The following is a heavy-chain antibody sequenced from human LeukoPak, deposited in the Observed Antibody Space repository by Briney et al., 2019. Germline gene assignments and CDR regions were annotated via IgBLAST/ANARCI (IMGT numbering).Heavy chain of an antibody. CDR3: AGQNSYNFWNALNWFDP. J-gene: IGHJ5*02. CDR2: IFYSGST. CDR1: GGSIRSTTYY. D-gene: IGHD3-3*01. V-gene: IGHV4-39*01. Sequence: SVTLSLTCTVSGGSIRSTTYYWAWIRQPPGKGREWIGSIFYSGSTYYNPSLKSRLTMSVDTSNNHFSLTLNSVTAADTAVYFCAGQNSYNFWNALNWFDPWGQGTQVTVSS.